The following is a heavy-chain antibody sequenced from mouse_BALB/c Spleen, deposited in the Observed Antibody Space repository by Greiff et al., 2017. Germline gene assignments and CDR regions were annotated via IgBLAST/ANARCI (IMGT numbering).Heavy chain of an antibody. J-gene: IGHJ2*01. CDR2: ISYSGST. CDR3: ARSLYEYDGYYFDY. Sequence: EVHLVESGPGLVKPSQSLSLTCTVTGYSITSDYAWNWIRQFPGNKLEWMGYISYSGSTSYNPSLKSRISITRDTSKNQFFLQLNSVTTEDTATYYCARSLYEYDGYYFDYWGQGTTLTVSS. V-gene: IGHV3-2*02. CDR1: GYSITSDYA. D-gene: IGHD2-4*01.